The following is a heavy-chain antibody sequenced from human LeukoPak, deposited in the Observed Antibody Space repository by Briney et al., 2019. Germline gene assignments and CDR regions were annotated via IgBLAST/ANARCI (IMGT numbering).Heavy chain of an antibody. J-gene: IGHJ4*02. Sequence: ASETLSLTCTVPGDSMSTYYWSWIRQPPGKGLEWIGFISYSGTTNYNPSLKSRVTISVDTSKNQFSLKVNSVTAADTAVYYCARGGASSRPFHYWGQGTLVTVSS. CDR1: GDSMSTYY. D-gene: IGHD2-2*01. CDR2: ISYSGTT. CDR3: ARGGASSRPFHY. V-gene: IGHV4-59*01.